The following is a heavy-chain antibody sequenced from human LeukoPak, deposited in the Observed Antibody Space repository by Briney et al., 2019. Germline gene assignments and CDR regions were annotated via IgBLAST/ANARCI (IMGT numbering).Heavy chain of an antibody. Sequence: SETLSLTCTVSGGSISSYHWSWIRQPPGKGLESIGYIYSSGSTHYNPSLKSRVTISVDTPKNQFSLKLSSVTAADTAVYYCARVGLSSSWYEVDYWGQGTLVTVFS. J-gene: IGHJ4*02. D-gene: IGHD6-13*01. V-gene: IGHV4-59*01. CDR2: IYSSGST. CDR1: GGSISSYH. CDR3: ARVGLSSSWYEVDY.